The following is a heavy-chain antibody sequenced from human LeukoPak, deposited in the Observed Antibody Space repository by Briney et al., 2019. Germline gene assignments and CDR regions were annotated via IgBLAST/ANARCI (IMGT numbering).Heavy chain of an antibody. CDR2: VSSMSGRYI. CDR3: ARLLEPATGHYMDV. J-gene: IGHJ6*03. V-gene: IGHV3-21*01. D-gene: IGHD5-24*01. Sequence: PGGSLRLSCEASGFTFSSYSMTWVRQAPGKGLEWVAFVSSMSGRYIYYAESLKGRFTISGDNARNSLYLQMNSLRADDTAVYYCARLLEPATGHYMDVWGKGATVTISS. CDR1: GFTFSSYS.